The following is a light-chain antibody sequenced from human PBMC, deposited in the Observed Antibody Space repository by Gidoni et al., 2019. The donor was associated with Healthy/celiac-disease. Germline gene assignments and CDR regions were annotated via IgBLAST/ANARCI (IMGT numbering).Light chain of an antibody. CDR3: QQYSNWPPFT. J-gene: IGKJ4*01. V-gene: IGKV3-15*01. CDR1: ETIDYK. CDR2: GAS. Sequence: ETVLTQSPVTLSVSSGERAALSFRASETIDYKLAWYQQKPGQAPRLLIYGASIRATGVPDRFRCSGSGTEFTLTISSLQSEDFAFYYCQQYSNWPPFTFGGGTKVEMK.